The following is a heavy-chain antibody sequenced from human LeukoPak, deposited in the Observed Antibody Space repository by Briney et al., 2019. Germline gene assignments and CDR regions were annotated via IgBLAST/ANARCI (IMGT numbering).Heavy chain of an antibody. V-gene: IGHV3-23*01. D-gene: IGHD2-8*01. Sequence: GGSLRLSCAASGFTFNNYAMSWFRQTPGKGLEWVSAISGSGDRTYYAESVKGRFSISRDNSKNTLYLQMHSLRAEDTAVYYCAKDLMLHRGNGYFDYWGQGTLVTVSS. CDR2: ISGSGDRT. J-gene: IGHJ4*02. CDR3: AKDLMLHRGNGYFDY. CDR1: GFTFNNYA.